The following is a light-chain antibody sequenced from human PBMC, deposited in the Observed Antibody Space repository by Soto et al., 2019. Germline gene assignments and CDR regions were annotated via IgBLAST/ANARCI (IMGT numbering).Light chain of an antibody. Sequence: EVVMTQSPATLSVSPGERATLSCRASQSITSNLAWYQQRPGQTPRLLIYEASTRATGIPARFSGSGSGTDFTLTVTSLQSEDFAVYFCQQYNNLPKYTFGQGTKLQIK. CDR1: QSITSN. J-gene: IGKJ2*01. V-gene: IGKV3-15*01. CDR2: EAS. CDR3: QQYNNLPKYT.